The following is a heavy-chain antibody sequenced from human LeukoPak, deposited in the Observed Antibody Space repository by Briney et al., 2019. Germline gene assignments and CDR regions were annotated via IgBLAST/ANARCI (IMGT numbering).Heavy chain of an antibody. Sequence: GGSLRLSCAASGFTFEDYTMHWVRHAPGKTLEWVSLINWHGTTYYTDSVKGRFTISRDNSKNSLYLQMDTLRREDTAFYYCVKDISYESSGSFFEYWGQGALVTVSS. D-gene: IGHD3-22*01. CDR2: INWHGTT. V-gene: IGHV3-43*01. CDR3: VKDISYESSGSFFEY. J-gene: IGHJ4*02. CDR1: GFTFEDYT.